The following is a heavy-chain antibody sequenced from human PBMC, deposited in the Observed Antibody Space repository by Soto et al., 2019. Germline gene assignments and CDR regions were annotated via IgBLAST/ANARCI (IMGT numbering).Heavy chain of an antibody. J-gene: IGHJ4*02. CDR1: GFTFSSYA. CDR3: AKVSSGSWCSTVAY. V-gene: IGHV3-23*01. D-gene: IGHD3-10*01. Sequence: EVQLLASGGGLVQPGGSLRLSCAASGFTFSSYAMSWVRQAPGKGLEWVPAIIGSGGSTNYADSGKGRLTISRDTAKNLPSLQMTSLTAEAAAVYYCAKVSSGSWCSTVAYWCQGALATVSS. CDR2: IIGSGGST.